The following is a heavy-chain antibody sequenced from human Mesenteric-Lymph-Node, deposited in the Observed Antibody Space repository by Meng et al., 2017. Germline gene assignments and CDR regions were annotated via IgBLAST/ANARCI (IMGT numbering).Heavy chain of an antibody. CDR3: ATRGGDDYGDYRNWFDP. Sequence: GAGLLTPSECLFRTCAVYGGSFSGYYWSWIRQPPGKGLEWIGEINHSGSTNYNPSLKSRVTISVDTSKNQFSLKLSSVTAADTAVYYCATRGGDDYGDYRNWFDPWGQGTLVTVSS. V-gene: IGHV4-34*01. CDR1: GGSFSGYY. D-gene: IGHD4-17*01. CDR2: INHSGST. J-gene: IGHJ5*02.